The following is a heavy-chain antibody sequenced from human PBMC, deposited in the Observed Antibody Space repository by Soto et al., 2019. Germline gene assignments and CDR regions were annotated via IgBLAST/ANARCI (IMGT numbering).Heavy chain of an antibody. D-gene: IGHD3-22*01. CDR1: GGTFSSYT. V-gene: IGHV1-69*02. J-gene: IGHJ3*02. CDR3: AEEYYDSRAFDI. CDR2: IIPILGIA. Sequence: QVQLVQSGAEVKKPGSSVKVSCKASGGTFSSYTISWVRQAPGQGLEWMGRIIPILGIANYAQKFQGRVTIAADKSTSTAYVELSSLRSEDTAVYYGAEEYYDSRAFDIWGQGTMVTVSS.